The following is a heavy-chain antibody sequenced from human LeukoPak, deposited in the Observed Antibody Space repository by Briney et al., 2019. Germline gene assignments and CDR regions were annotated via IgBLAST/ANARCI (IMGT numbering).Heavy chain of an antibody. CDR1: GFPFNNYV. CDR2: ITPSGEST. J-gene: IGHJ5*02. D-gene: IGHD3-10*01. Sequence: GGSLRLSCAASGFPFNNYVMNWVRQAPGKGLEWVSTITPSGESTYYADSVKGRFTISRDNSKNTLYLQMNSLSVEDTAVYYCPKGYGSGTYYSFGFDPWGQGTLVTVSS. V-gene: IGHV3-23*01. CDR3: PKGYGSGTYYSFGFDP.